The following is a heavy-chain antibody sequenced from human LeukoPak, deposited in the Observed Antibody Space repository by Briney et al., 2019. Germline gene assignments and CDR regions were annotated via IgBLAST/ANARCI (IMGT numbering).Heavy chain of an antibody. CDR2: ISSSGNTI. J-gene: IGHJ4*02. D-gene: IGHD3-22*01. CDR1: GFTFSDYY. Sequence: GGSLRLSCAASGFTFSDYYMTWIRQAPGKGLEWVSYISSSGNTIYYADSVKGRFTISRDNAKNSLYLQMNSLRAEDTAVYYCARETNSSGFYNDYWGQGTLVTVSS. CDR3: ARETNSSGFYNDY. V-gene: IGHV3-11*01.